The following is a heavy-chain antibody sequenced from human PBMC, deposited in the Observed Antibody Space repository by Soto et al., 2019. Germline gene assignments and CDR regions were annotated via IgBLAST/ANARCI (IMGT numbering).Heavy chain of an antibody. CDR1: GFTFSSYS. V-gene: IGHV3-48*02. J-gene: IGHJ4*02. CDR2: ISSSSSTI. Sequence: EVQLVESGGGLVQPGGSLRLSCAASGFTFSSYSMNWVRQAPGKGLEGVSYISSSSSTIYYADSVKGRFTISRDNAKNSLYLQMNSLRDEDTAVYYCARVGLWKQWLEGKFDYWGQGTLVTVSS. D-gene: IGHD6-19*01. CDR3: ARVGLWKQWLEGKFDY.